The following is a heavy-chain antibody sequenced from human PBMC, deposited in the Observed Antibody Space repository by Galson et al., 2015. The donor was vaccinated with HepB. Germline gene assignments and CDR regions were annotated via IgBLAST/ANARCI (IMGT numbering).Heavy chain of an antibody. CDR3: ARDFGYSYGFGLVLPDAFDI. CDR2: IWYDGSNK. Sequence: SLRLSCAASGFTFSSYGMHWVRQAPGKGLEWVAVIWYDGSNKYYADSVKGRFTISRDNSKNTLYLQMNSLRAEDTAVYYCARDFGYSYGFGLVLPDAFDIWGQGTMVTVSS. V-gene: IGHV3-33*01. D-gene: IGHD5-18*01. CDR1: GFTFSSYG. J-gene: IGHJ3*02.